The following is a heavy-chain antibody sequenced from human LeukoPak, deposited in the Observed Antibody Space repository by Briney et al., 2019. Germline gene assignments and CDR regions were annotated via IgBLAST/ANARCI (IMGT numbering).Heavy chain of an antibody. CDR3: ARSGSYWAYYYMDV. CDR1: GFTFSSYS. V-gene: IGHV3-21*01. Sequence: GGSLRLSCAASGFTFSSYSMNWVRQAPGKGLEGVSSISSSSSYIYYADSVKGRFTISRDNAKNSLYLQMNSLRAEDTAVYYCARSGSYWAYYYMDVWGKGTTVTVSS. D-gene: IGHD1-26*01. J-gene: IGHJ6*03. CDR2: ISSSSSYI.